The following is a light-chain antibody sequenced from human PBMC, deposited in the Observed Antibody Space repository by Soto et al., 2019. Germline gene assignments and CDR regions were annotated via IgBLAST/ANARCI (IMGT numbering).Light chain of an antibody. CDR2: DAS. V-gene: IGKV3-11*01. CDR1: ESVSRY. Sequence: EIVLTQSPATLSLSPGNRATLSCRASESVSRYLACYQQKPGQAPRLLIYDASSRAAGIPARCSGGGSGTDFTLTITSLEPEDFAVYYCQQRSDWTSTLRGWTKLEIK. J-gene: IGKJ4*01. CDR3: QQRSDWTST.